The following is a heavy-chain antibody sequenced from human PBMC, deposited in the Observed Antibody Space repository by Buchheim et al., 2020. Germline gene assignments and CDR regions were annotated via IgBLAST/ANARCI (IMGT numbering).Heavy chain of an antibody. J-gene: IGHJ6*02. V-gene: IGHV3-74*01. CDR1: GFTFSSYW. D-gene: IGHD5-12*01. Sequence: EVQLVESGGGLVQPGGSLRLSCAASGFTFSSYWMHWVRQAPGKGLVWVSRINSDGSSTSYADSVKGRFTISRDNAKNTLFLQMNSLRAEDTAVYYCCRGVVATLSHYYYGMDVWGQGTT. CDR2: INSDGSST. CDR3: CRGVVATLSHYYYGMDV.